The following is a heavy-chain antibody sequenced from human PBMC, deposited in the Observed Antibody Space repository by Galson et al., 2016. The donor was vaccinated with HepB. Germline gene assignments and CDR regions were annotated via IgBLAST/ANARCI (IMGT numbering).Heavy chain of an antibody. Sequence: SLRLSCAVSGFTFSSYAMSWVRQAPGKGLEWVSVISESGGSTSYADSVKGRFTISRDNSKNTVYLQMNSLRADDTGIYSCAKDTIAGNMADPFDYWGQGTLVTASS. CDR2: ISESGGST. V-gene: IGHV3-23*01. J-gene: IGHJ4*02. CDR1: GFTFSSYA. CDR3: AKDTIAGNMADPFDY. D-gene: IGHD2/OR15-2a*01.